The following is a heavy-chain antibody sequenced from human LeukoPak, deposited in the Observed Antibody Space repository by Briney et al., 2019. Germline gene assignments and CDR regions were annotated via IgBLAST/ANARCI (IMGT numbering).Heavy chain of an antibody. J-gene: IGHJ4*02. Sequence: GASVKVSCKASGYTFTGYYMYWVRQAPGQGLEWMGWIHPNSGGTNYAQKFQGRVTMTRDTSISTAYMELSRLRSDDTAVYYCARGPTMGITSDYWGQGTLVTVSS. D-gene: IGHD3-16*01. CDR1: GYTFTGYY. CDR2: IHPNSGGT. V-gene: IGHV1-2*02. CDR3: ARGPTMGITSDY.